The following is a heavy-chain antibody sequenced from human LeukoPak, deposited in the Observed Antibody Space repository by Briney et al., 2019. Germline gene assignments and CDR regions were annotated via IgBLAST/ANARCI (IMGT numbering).Heavy chain of an antibody. CDR2: FDPEDGET. V-gene: IGHV1-24*01. J-gene: IGHJ4*02. D-gene: IGHD4-17*01. CDR1: GYTLTELS. Sequence: ASVKVSCKVSGYTLTELSMHWVRQAPGKGLEWMGGFDPEDGETIYAQKFLGRVTMTEDTSTDTAYMELSSLRSEDTAVYYCARRYGDYDTYYFDYWGQGTLVTVSS. CDR3: ARRYGDYDTYYFDY.